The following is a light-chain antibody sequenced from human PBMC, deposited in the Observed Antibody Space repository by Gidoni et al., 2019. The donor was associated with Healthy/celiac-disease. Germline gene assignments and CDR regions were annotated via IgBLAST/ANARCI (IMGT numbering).Light chain of an antibody. J-gene: IGKJ1*01. CDR3: MQALQTPRT. V-gene: IGKV2-28*01. CDR2: LGS. CDR1: QSLLHSNGYNY. Sequence: DIVMTHSPLSLLVTPGEPASISCRSSQSLLHSNGYNYLDWYLQKPGQSPQLLIYLGSNRASGVPDRFSGSGSGTDFTMKISRVEAEDVGVYYCMQALQTPRTFGQGTKVEIK.